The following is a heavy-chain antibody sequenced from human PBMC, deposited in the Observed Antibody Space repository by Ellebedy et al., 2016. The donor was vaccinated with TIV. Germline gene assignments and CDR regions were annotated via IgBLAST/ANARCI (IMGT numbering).Heavy chain of an antibody. Sequence: GESLKISXAASGFTFSAYGMHWVRQAPGKGLEWVAVISYDGSNKYYADSVKGRFTISRDNSKNTLYLQMNSLRAEDTAVYYCAKRRYSGYELYYYYYGMDVWGQGTTVTVSS. CDR3: AKRRYSGYELYYYYYGMDV. J-gene: IGHJ6*02. D-gene: IGHD5-12*01. V-gene: IGHV3-30*18. CDR1: GFTFSAYG. CDR2: ISYDGSNK.